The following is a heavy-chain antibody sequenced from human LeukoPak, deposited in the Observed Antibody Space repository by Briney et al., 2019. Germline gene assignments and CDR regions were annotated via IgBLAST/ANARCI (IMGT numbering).Heavy chain of an antibody. V-gene: IGHV1-2*02. J-gene: IGHJ1*01. CDR2: INPNSGGT. Sequence: ASVKVSCKASGYTFTGYYMRWVRQAPGQGLEWMGWINPNSGGTNYAQKFQGRVTMTRDTSISTAYMELSRLRSDDTAVYYCARAHALVGAEFEYFQHWGQGTLVTVSS. CDR3: ARAHALVGAEFEYFQH. D-gene: IGHD1-26*01. CDR1: GYTFTGYY.